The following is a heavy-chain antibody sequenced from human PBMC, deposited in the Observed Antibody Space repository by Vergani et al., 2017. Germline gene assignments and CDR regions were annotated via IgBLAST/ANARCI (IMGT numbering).Heavy chain of an antibody. CDR2: INPNSGGT. CDR3: ARDNFMYYYDSSGYYYHY. V-gene: IGHV1-2*02. J-gene: IGHJ4*02. Sequence: QVQLVQSGAEVKKPGASVKVSCKASGYTFTGYYMHWVRQAPGQGLEWMGWINPNSGGTNYAQKFQGRVTMTRETSISTAYMELSRLRSDDTAVYYCARDNFMYYYDSSGYYYHYWGQGTLVTVSS. CDR1: GYTFTGYY. D-gene: IGHD3-22*01.